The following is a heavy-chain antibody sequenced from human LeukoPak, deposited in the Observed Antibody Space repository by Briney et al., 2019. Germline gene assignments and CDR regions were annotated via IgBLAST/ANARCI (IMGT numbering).Heavy chain of an antibody. J-gene: IGHJ4*02. V-gene: IGHV1-2*06. CDR3: ARDYCSSTSCLFDY. D-gene: IGHD2-2*01. CDR2: INPNSGDT. CDR1: GYTFTGYH. Sequence: ASVKVSCKASGYTFTGYHMHWVRQAPGQGLEWMGRINPNSGDTNYAQKFQGRVTMTRDTTISTAYMELSRLRSDDTAVYYCARDYCSSTSCLFDYWGQGTLVTVSS.